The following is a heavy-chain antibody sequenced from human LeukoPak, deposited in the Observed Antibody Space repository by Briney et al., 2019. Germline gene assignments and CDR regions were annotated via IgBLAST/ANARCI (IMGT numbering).Heavy chain of an antibody. D-gene: IGHD3-16*01. CDR1: GGSISSYY. CDR2: IYYSGST. J-gene: IGHJ5*02. CDR3: ARERGSWFDP. V-gene: IGHV4-59*01. Sequence: SETLSLTCTVSGGSISSYYWSWIRQPPGKGLEWIGYIYYSGSTNYNPSLKSRVTISVDTTKNQFSLKLSSVTAADTAVYYCARERGSWFDPWGQGTLDTVSS.